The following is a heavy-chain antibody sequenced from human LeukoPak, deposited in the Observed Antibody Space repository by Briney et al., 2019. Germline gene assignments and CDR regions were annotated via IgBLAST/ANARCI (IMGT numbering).Heavy chain of an antibody. V-gene: IGHV4-39*07. CDR3: ARDRPGGHYYGSGNFDY. CDR1: GGSISGSSYY. D-gene: IGHD3-10*01. Sequence: SETLSLTCTVSGGSISGSSYYWGWIRQPPGKGLEWIGSIYYSGTTYYSPSLKSRVTISVDTSKNQFSLKLSSVTAADTAVYYCARDRPGGHYYGSGNFDYWGQGTLVTVSS. CDR2: IYYSGTT. J-gene: IGHJ4*02.